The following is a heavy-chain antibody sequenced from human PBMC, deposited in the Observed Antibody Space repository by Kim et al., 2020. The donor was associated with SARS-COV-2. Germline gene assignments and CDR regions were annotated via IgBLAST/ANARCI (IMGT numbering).Heavy chain of an antibody. Sequence: GESLKISCTASGYSFTTFWIGWVRQMPGKGLEWMGTIYPRDSDTRYSPSFQGQVTISADRSINTAYLQWSSLKASDTAIYYCAKYSPVSAADFWGQGNL. CDR3: AKYSPVSAADF. D-gene: IGHD2-2*01. CDR1: GYSFTTFW. V-gene: IGHV5-51*01. CDR2: IYPRDSDT. J-gene: IGHJ4*02.